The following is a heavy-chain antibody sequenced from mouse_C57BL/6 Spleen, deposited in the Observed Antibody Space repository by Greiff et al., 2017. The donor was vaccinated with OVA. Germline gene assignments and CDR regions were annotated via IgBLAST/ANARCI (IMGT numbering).Heavy chain of an antibody. J-gene: IGHJ1*03. Sequence: VQLQQSGAELAKPGASVKLSCKASGYTFTSYWMHWVKQRPGQGLEWIGYINPSSGYTKYNQKFKDKATLTADTSSSTAYMQLSSLTYEDSAVYYCAIDYYGSSYEGWYFDVWGTGTTVTVSS. CDR1: GYTFTSYW. D-gene: IGHD1-1*01. CDR2: INPSSGYT. CDR3: AIDYYGSSYEGWYFDV. V-gene: IGHV1-7*01.